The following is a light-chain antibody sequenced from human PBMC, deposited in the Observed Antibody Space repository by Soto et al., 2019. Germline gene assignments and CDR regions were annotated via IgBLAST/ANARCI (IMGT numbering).Light chain of an antibody. J-gene: IGLJ1*01. CDR2: EVR. CDR1: SNDVGAYNY. Sequence: QSALTQPASVAGSPGQSITISCTGTSNDVGAYNYVSWYQQHPGKAPKVMIFEVRNRLSGVSDRFSGSKSGNTASLTISGLQAEDEADYYCAAYASTSVRVFGTGTKLTVL. CDR3: AAYASTSVRV. V-gene: IGLV2-14*01.